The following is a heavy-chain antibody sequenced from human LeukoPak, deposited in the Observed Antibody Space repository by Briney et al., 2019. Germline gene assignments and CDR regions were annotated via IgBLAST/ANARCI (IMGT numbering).Heavy chain of an antibody. Sequence: GASVKVSCKASGYTFTGYYMHWVRQAPGQGLEWMGWINPNSGGTNYAQKFQGRVTMTRDTSISTAYMELSRLRSDDTAVYYCARDNWYDSSGLLDYWGQGTLVTVSS. D-gene: IGHD3-22*01. CDR1: GYTFTGYY. CDR3: ARDNWYDSSGLLDY. J-gene: IGHJ4*02. CDR2: INPNSGGT. V-gene: IGHV1-2*02.